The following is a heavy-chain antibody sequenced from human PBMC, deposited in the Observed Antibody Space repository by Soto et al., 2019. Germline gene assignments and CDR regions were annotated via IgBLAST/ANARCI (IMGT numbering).Heavy chain of an antibody. J-gene: IGHJ3*02. CDR3: ARAEVRRGPEGMATTLGAFDI. Sequence: PSETLSLTCTVSGHSMSNTDYFWGWIRQTPWSDLQWIGCMYYSGHTYYNPSLKSRVTISVDTSKNQFSLKLSSVTAADTAVYYCARAEVRRGPEGMATTLGAFDIWGQGTMVTVSS. D-gene: IGHD5-12*01. V-gene: IGHV4-31*03. CDR1: GHSMSNTDYF. CDR2: MYYSGHT.